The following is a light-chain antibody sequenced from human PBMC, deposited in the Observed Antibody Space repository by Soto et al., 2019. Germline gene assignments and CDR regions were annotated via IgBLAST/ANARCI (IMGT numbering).Light chain of an antibody. V-gene: IGKV1-12*01. Sequence: DIQMTQSPSFVSASVGDRVTVTCRASQAISSWLGWYQQKPGKAPKLLIYTTSTLGSGVPSRFSGSRSGTDFTLTISDMQPEYFATYYCQQANRFPITFGQGTRLEIK. CDR3: QQANRFPIT. CDR1: QAISSW. J-gene: IGKJ5*01. CDR2: TTS.